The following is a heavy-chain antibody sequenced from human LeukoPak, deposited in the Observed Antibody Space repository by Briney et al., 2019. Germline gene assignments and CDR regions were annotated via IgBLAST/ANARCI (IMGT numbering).Heavy chain of an antibody. CDR3: ARDGLRRPGDGYNPTARFDP. CDR1: GYTFTSYY. Sequence: GASVKVSCKASGYTFTSYYMHWVRQATGQGLEWMGIINPSGGSTSYAQKFQGRVTMTRDTFTSTVYMELSSLRSEDTAVYYCARDGLRRPGDGYNPTARFDPWGQGTLVTVSS. D-gene: IGHD5-24*01. V-gene: IGHV1-46*01. CDR2: INPSGGST. J-gene: IGHJ5*02.